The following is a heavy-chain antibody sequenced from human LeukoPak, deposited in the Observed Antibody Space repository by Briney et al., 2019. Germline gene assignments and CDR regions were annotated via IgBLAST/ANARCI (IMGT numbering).Heavy chain of an antibody. D-gene: IGHD4-11*01. CDR2: IYTSGST. Sequence: PSETLSLTCTVSGGSISSYYWSWIRQPARKGLEWIGRIYTSGSTNYNPSLKSRVTMSVDTSKNQFSLKLSSVTAADTAVYYCARSDNDYSSSYYFDYWGQGTLVTVSS. J-gene: IGHJ4*02. CDR1: GGSISSYY. CDR3: ARSDNDYSSSYYFDY. V-gene: IGHV4-4*07.